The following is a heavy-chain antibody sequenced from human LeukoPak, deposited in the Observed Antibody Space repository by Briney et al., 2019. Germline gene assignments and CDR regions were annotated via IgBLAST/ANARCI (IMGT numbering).Heavy chain of an antibody. CDR2: IYYSGST. CDR1: GGSVSSGSYY. D-gene: IGHD2-15*01. Sequence: SETLSLTCTVSGGSVSSGSYYWSWIRQPPGKGLEWIGYIYYSGSTNYNPSLKSRVTISVDTSKNQFSLKLSSVTAADTTVYYCARELAELGYCSGGSCYSNWFDPWGQGTLVTVSS. V-gene: IGHV4-61*01. J-gene: IGHJ5*02. CDR3: ARELAELGYCSGGSCYSNWFDP.